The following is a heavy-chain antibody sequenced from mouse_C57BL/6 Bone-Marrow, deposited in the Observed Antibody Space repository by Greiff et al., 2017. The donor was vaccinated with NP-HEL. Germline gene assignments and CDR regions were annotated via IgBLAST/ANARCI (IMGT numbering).Heavy chain of an antibody. Sequence: EVMLVESGGDLVKPGGSLKLSCAASGFTFSRSGLSCFLPTPSPLLSFFSPISSGGSYTYYPDRVQGRFTISRDNAKNTLYLQMSSLKSEDTAMYYCARRGIYYDPGTWVAYWGQGTLVTVSA. CDR1: GFTFSRSG. J-gene: IGHJ3*01. D-gene: IGHD2-4*01. V-gene: IGHV5-6*02. CDR3: ARRGIYYDPGTWVAY. CDR2: ISSGGSYT.